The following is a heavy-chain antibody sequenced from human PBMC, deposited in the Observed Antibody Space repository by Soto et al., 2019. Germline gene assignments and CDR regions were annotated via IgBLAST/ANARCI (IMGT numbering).Heavy chain of an antibody. Sequence: GASVKVSCKASGGTFSSYAISWVRQAPGQGLEWMGGIIPIFGTANYAQKFQGRVTMTADESTSTAYMELSSLRSGDTAVYYCARVRYSGYYPHTPPYHSYGMDVWGQGTTVTVSS. J-gene: IGHJ6*02. CDR1: GGTFSSYA. D-gene: IGHD5-12*01. CDR3: ARVRYSGYYPHTPPYHSYGMDV. V-gene: IGHV1-69*13. CDR2: IIPIFGTA.